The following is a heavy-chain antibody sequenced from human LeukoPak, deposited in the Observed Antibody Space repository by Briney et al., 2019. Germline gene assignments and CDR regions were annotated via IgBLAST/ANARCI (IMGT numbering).Heavy chain of an antibody. J-gene: IGHJ4*02. CDR2: IYYSGST. V-gene: IGHV4-39*01. D-gene: IGHD3-10*01. Sequence: SETLSLTCSVSGGSISSSFYYWGWIRQPPGKGLEWIGSIYYSGSTYYNPSLKSRVTISVDTSQNQFSLKLSSVTAADTAVYYCARGPRVSGSKGHFDYWGQGTLVTVSS. CDR1: GGSISSSFYY. CDR3: ARGPRVSGSKGHFDY.